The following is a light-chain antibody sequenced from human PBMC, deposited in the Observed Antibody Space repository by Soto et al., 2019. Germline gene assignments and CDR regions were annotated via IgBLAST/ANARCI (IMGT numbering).Light chain of an antibody. CDR2: DVS. Sequence: QSVLTQPASVSGSPGQSITIYCTGTSSDVGTYNYVSWYQQHPGKAPKLMIYDVSNRPSGVSDRFSGSKSGNKASLTISGLQAEDEADYYCSSYTSSSTSVVFGGGTKVTVL. CDR1: SSDVGTYNY. V-gene: IGLV2-14*01. J-gene: IGLJ2*01. CDR3: SSYTSSSTSVV.